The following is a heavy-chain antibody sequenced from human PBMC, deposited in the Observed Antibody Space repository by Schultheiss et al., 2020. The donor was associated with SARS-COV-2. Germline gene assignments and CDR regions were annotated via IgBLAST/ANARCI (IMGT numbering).Heavy chain of an antibody. V-gene: IGHV3-30*04. J-gene: IGHJ4*02. CDR2: ISNDGTYK. CDR1: GFIFRDYA. D-gene: IGHD3-10*01. Sequence: GGSLRLSCAASGFIFRDYAMSWVRQAPGKGLEWVALISNDGTYKSYADSVKGRFTISRDNSKNTLYLQMNSLRAEDTAVYYCARDLYYYGSGSYYLKPWGFDYWGQGTLVTVS. CDR3: ARDLYYYGSGSYYLKPWGFDY.